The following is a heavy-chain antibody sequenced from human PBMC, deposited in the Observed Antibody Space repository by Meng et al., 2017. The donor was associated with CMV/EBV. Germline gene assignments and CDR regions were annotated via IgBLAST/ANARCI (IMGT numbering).Heavy chain of an antibody. J-gene: IGHJ6*02. CDR3: AKDLTLPTLYGMDV. V-gene: IGHV3-48*03. CDR2: ISSSGSTI. CDR1: GFTFSSYE. Sequence: GESLKISCAASGFTFSSYEMNWVRQAPGKGLEWVSYISSSGSTIYYADSLKGRFTISRDNTKNSLYLQMNGLRAEDAAVYYCAKDLTLPTLYGMDVWGQGTAVTVSS.